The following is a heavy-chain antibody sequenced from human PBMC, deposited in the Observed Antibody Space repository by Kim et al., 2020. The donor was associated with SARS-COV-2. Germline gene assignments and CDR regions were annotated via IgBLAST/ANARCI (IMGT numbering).Heavy chain of an antibody. CDR3: ARFRVYYDSSGYSGGFDI. Sequence: SETLSLTCAVYGGSFSGYYWSWIRQPPGKGLEWIGEINHSGSTNYKPSLKSRVTISVDTSKNQFSLKLSSVTAADTAVYYCARFRVYYDSSGYSGGFDIWDQGTMVTVSS. CDR1: GGSFSGYY. CDR2: INHSGST. D-gene: IGHD3-22*01. J-gene: IGHJ3*02. V-gene: IGHV4-34*01.